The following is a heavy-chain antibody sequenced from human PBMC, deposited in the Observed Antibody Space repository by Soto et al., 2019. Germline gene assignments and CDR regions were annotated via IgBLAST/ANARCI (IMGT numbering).Heavy chain of an antibody. J-gene: IGHJ2*01. CDR1: GFTFSSYA. D-gene: IGHD4-4*01. V-gene: IGHV3-23*01. CDR3: AKAALVGGNYPGGWYFDL. CDR2: ISGSGGST. Sequence: EVQLLESGGGLVQPGGSLRLSCAASGFTFSSYAMSWVRQAPGKGLEWVSAISGSGGSTYYADSVKGRFTISRDNSKNTLYLQMNSLRAEDTAVYYCAKAALVGGNYPGGWYFDLWGRGTLVTVSS.